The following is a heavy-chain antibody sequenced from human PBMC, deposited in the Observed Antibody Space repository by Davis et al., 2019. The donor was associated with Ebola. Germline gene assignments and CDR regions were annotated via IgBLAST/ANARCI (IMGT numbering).Heavy chain of an antibody. CDR1: GFTFSSYW. CDR3: ARGRDYGDYYYYAMDV. Sequence: PGGSLRLSCAASGFTFSSYWMYWVRQAPGKGLEWVSYISTTSTIYYADSVKGRFTISRDNAKNSLYLQMNSLRDEDTAVYYCARGRDYGDYYYYAMDVWGQGTTVTVSS. CDR2: ISTTSTI. J-gene: IGHJ6*02. D-gene: IGHD4-17*01. V-gene: IGHV3-48*02.